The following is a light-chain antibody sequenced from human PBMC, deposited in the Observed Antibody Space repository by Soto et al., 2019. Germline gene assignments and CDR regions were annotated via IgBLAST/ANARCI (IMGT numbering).Light chain of an antibody. V-gene: IGLV2-14*01. J-gene: IGLJ2*01. CDR3: SSYTNSGTLDVV. CDR2: EVT. Sequence: QSALTQPASVSGSPGQSITISCTGTSSDVGGYNYVSWYQQHPGKAPKLMIYEVTNRPSGGSNRFSGSKSGNTASLTISGLQAEDEADYYCSSYTNSGTLDVVFGGGTKRTVL. CDR1: SSDVGGYNY.